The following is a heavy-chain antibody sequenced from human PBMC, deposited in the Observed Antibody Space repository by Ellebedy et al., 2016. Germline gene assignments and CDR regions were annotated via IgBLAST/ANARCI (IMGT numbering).Heavy chain of an antibody. CDR2: ISYDGSNK. D-gene: IGHD3-16*01. V-gene: IGHV3-30-3*01. CDR3: ARGAELDY. CDR1: GITFSSYA. J-gene: IGHJ4*02. Sequence: GESLKISCAASGITFSSYAMHWVRQAPGKGLEWGAVISYDGSNKYYADSVKGRFTISRDNSKNTLYLQMNSLRAEDTAVYYCARGAELDYWGQGTLVTVSS.